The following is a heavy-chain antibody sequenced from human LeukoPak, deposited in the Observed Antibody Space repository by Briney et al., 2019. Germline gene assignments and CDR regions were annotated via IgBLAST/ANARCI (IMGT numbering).Heavy chain of an antibody. J-gene: IGHJ4*02. CDR1: GDSVSSNTAA. Sequence: SQTLSLTCAISGDSVSSNTAAWNWIRQSPSRGLEWLGRTYYRSKWYNDYAVSVKSRITMNPDTSKNQFSLQLNSVTPEDTAVYYCARDLDYTGSHGFDYWGQGTLVTVSS. CDR2: TYYRSKWYN. V-gene: IGHV6-1*01. D-gene: IGHD3-10*01. CDR3: ARDLDYTGSHGFDY.